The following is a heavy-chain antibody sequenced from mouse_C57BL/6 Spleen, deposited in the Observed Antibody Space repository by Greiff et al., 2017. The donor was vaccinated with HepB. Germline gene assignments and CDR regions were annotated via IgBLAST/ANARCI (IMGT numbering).Heavy chain of an antibody. CDR2: ISYSGST. V-gene: IGHV3-1*01. J-gene: IGHJ1*03. CDR1: GYSITSGYD. Sequence: VQLQQSGPGMVKPSQSLSLTCTVTGYSITSGYDWHWIRHFPGNKLEWMGYISYSGSTNYNPSLKSRISITHDTSKNHFFLKLNSVTTEDTATYYCARGGLYDYDGYFDVWGTGTTVTVSS. D-gene: IGHD2-4*01. CDR3: ARGGLYDYDGYFDV.